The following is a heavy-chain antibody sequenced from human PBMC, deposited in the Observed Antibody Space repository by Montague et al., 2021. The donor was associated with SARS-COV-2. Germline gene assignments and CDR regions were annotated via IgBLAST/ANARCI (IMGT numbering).Heavy chain of an antibody. J-gene: IGHJ4*02. V-gene: IGHV4-34*01. D-gene: IGHD4-23*01. Sequence: SETLSLTCAVYGGSFSGYYWTWIRQSPGKGLEWIAEINHSGTTNYNFNPSLRSRVTISVDTSKSQFSQKLSSVTAADTGVYYCARRDPQTLTLIGLRGKSASDYWGQGTLVTVSS. CDR3: ARRDPQTLTLIGLRGKSASDY. CDR1: GGSFSGYY. CDR2: INHSGTT.